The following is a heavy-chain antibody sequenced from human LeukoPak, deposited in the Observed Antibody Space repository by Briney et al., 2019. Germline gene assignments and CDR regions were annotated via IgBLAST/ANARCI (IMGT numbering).Heavy chain of an antibody. V-gene: IGHV4-39*01. J-gene: IGHJ2*01. CDR1: GGSISSSSYY. Sequence: PSETLSLTCTVSGGSISSSSYYWGWIRQPPGKGLEWIGSIYYSGSTYYNPSLKSRVTISVDTSKNQFSLKLSSVTAADTAVFYCAQVVQSSDWNFALWGRGTLVTVSS. CDR3: AQVVQSSDWNFAL. CDR2: IYYSGST. D-gene: IGHD2-15*01.